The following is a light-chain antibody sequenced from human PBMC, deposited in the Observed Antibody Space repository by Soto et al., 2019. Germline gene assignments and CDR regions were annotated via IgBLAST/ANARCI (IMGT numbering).Light chain of an antibody. Sequence: DIQMTQSPSSLSASVGDRVTITCRASQGISSFLAWFQQKPGKAPKSLIYDASTLQSGVSSRFSGSGSDTHFTPTLSSLQPEDFATYYCQQYHSYPASFGQGTKVEIK. V-gene: IGKV1-16*01. J-gene: IGKJ1*01. CDR1: QGISSF. CDR3: QQYHSYPAS. CDR2: DAS.